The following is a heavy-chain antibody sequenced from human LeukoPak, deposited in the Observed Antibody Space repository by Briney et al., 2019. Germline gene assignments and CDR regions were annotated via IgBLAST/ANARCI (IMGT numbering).Heavy chain of an antibody. CDR2: IYDGGIT. Sequence: GGSLRLSCAASGFTVSSNYMSGVRQAPGKGLEGGSVIYDGGITYYTDSVKGRFTISRDDSKNTLHLQVNSLRVDDTAVYYCARDRDYSGSGSPDSWGQGTLVTVSS. D-gene: IGHD3-10*01. CDR1: GFTVSSNY. J-gene: IGHJ4*02. CDR3: ARDRDYSGSGSPDS. V-gene: IGHV3-66*01.